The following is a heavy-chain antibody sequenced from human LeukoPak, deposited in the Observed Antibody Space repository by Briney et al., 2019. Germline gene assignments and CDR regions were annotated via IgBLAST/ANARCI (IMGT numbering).Heavy chain of an antibody. V-gene: IGHV3-64D*06. CDR3: VKDFYGSGLYYYGMDV. CDR2: ISSNGGST. Sequence: GGSLRLSCAASGFTFSSYAMHWVRQAPGEGLEYVSAISSNGGSTYYADSVKGRFTISRDNSKNTLDLQMRSLRTEDTAVYYCVKDFYGSGLYYYGMDVWGQGTTVTVSS. J-gene: IGHJ6*02. CDR1: GFTFSSYA. D-gene: IGHD3-10*01.